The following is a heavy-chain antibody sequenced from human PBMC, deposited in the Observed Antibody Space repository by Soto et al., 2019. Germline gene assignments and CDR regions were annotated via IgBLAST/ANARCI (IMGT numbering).Heavy chain of an antibody. D-gene: IGHD1-1*01. CDR1: GGSISSYY. CDR3: ARRYGYSFDY. V-gene: IGHV4-59*08. Sequence: QVQLQESGPGLVKPSETLSLTCTVSGGSISSYYWSWIRQPPGKGLEWIGYIYYSGSTNYNPSLKXRVTISVATSKNQFSLKLSSVTAADAAVYYCARRYGYSFDYWGQGTLVTVSS. CDR2: IYYSGST. J-gene: IGHJ4*02.